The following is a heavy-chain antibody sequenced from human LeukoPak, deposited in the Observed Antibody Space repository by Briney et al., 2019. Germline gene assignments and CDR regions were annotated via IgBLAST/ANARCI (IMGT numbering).Heavy chain of an antibody. CDR1: GFTFTSSA. V-gene: IGHV1-58*01. J-gene: IGHJ4*02. Sequence: APVKVSCKASGFTFTSSAVQWVRQARGQRLEWIGWIVVGSGNTNYAQKFQERVTITRDMSTSTAYMELSSLRSEDTAVYYCAADLARRYYGSGSYYSWGQGTLVTVSS. D-gene: IGHD3-10*01. CDR2: IVVGSGNT. CDR3: AADLARRYYGSGSYYS.